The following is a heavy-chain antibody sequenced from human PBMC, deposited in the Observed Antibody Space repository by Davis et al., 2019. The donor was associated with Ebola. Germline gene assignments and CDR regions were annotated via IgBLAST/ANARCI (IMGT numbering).Heavy chain of an antibody. CDR3: ASLRRTITGMDDAFDL. CDR1: GYSFTSYW. CDR2: IYPGDSDP. D-gene: IGHD1-20*01. Sequence: GESLKISCKGSGYSFTSYWIGWVRQMPGKGLEWMGIIYPGDSDPRYSPSFQGQVTLSADKSISTAYLQWSSLKASDTAMYYCASLRRTITGMDDAFDLWGQGTMVTVSS. V-gene: IGHV5-51*01. J-gene: IGHJ3*01.